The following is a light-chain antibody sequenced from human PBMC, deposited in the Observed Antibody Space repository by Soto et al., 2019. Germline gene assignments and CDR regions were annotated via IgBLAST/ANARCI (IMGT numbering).Light chain of an antibody. CDR3: QQYSAFWT. CDR1: QTIGSW. J-gene: IGKJ1*01. Sequence: DIQMTQSPSTLSASVGDRVTITCRASQTIGSWLAWYQQKPGKAPNLLISDASSLENGVPSRFSGSGSGTAFTLTISSLKPDDSATYYCQQYSAFWTFGQGTKVEIK. V-gene: IGKV1-5*01. CDR2: DAS.